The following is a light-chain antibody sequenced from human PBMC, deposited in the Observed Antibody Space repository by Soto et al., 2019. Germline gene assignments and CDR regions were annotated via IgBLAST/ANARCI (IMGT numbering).Light chain of an antibody. CDR2: GAS. Sequence: EIMLTQSPGTLSLSPGERATLSCRARQSVSNSYLAWYQQKPGQAPRLLIHGASSRAGGVPDRVSGSGSGTAFTLTISRLEPEDFALYYCQQYATSPWTFGQGTKVDIK. CDR1: QSVSNSY. V-gene: IGKV3-20*01. J-gene: IGKJ1*01. CDR3: QQYATSPWT.